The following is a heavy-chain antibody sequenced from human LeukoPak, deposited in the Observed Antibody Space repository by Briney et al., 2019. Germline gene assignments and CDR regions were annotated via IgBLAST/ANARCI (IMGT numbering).Heavy chain of an antibody. J-gene: IGHJ4*02. D-gene: IGHD3-10*01. CDR3: ASHPWRSGRYYFDY. CDR2: IKQDGSEK. CDR1: GFTFSNYW. V-gene: IGHV3-7*01. Sequence: PGGSLRLSCAASGFTFSNYWMSWVRQAPGKGLEWVANIKQDGSEKYHVDSVKGRFTISRDNAKNSLYLQMNSLRADDTAVYHCASHPWRSGRYYFDYWAQGTLVTVSS.